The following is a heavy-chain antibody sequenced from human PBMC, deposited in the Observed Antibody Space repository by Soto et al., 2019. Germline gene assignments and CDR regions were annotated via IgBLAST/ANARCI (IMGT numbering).Heavy chain of an antibody. CDR3: ARDNAAYYDFWSGYYSPNWFDP. V-gene: IGHV3-74*01. CDR2: INSDGSST. CDR1: GFTFSSYW. J-gene: IGHJ5*02. D-gene: IGHD3-3*01. Sequence: PGGSLRLSCAASGFTFSSYWMHWVRQAPGKGLVWVSRINSDGSSTSYADSVKGRFTISRDNAKNTLYLQMNSLRAEDTAVYYCARDNAAYYDFWSGYYSPNWFDPWGQGTPVTVSS.